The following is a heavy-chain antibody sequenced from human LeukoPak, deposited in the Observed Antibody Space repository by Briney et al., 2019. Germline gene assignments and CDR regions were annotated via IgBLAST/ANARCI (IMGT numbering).Heavy chain of an antibody. CDR2: ISSSGSTI. CDR3: ARDNRRNTYNYDSSGYYYATYFDY. Sequence: PGGSLRLSCAASGFTFSSYEMNWVRQAPGKGLEWVSYISSSGSTIYYADSVKGRFTISRDNAKNSLYLQMNSLRAEDTAVYYCARDNRRNTYNYDSSGYYYATYFDYWGQGTLVTVSS. D-gene: IGHD3-22*01. CDR1: GFTFSSYE. V-gene: IGHV3-48*03. J-gene: IGHJ4*02.